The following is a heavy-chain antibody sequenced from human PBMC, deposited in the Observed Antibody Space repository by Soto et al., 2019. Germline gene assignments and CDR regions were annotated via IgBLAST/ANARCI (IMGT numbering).Heavy chain of an antibody. V-gene: IGHV4-59*01. CDR1: GGSISSYY. CDR3: AREGGDPQLPPSAFDI. Sequence: SETLALTCTVSGGSISSYYWSWIRQPPGKGLEWIGYIYYSGSTNYNPSLKSRVTISVDTSKNQFSLKLSSETAADTAVYYCAREGGDPQLPPSAFDIWGQGTMVTVSS. CDR2: IYYSGST. J-gene: IGHJ3*02. D-gene: IGHD2-2*01.